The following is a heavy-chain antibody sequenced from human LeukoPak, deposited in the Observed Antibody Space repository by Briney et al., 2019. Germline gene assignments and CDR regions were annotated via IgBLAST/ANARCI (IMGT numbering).Heavy chain of an antibody. CDR3: AKDPRFLEWHK. V-gene: IGHV3-23*01. CDR1: GFTFSSYA. D-gene: IGHD3-3*01. CDR2: ISGSGGST. Sequence: GGSLRLSCAASGFTFSSYAMSWVRQAPGKGLEWVSAISGSGGSTYYADSVKGRFTISRDNSKNTLYLQVNSLRAEDTAVYYCAKDPRFLEWHKWGQGTLVTISS. J-gene: IGHJ4*02.